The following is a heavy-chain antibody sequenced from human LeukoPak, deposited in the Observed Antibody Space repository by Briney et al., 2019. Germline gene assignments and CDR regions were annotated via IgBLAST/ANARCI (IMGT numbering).Heavy chain of an antibody. CDR1: GYTFTGYY. CDR2: INPNSGGA. J-gene: IGHJ4*02. D-gene: IGHD6-13*01. V-gene: IGHV1-2*02. Sequence: ASVKVSCKASGYTFTGYYMHWVRQAPGQGLEWMGWINPNSGGANYAQKFQGRVTMTRDTSISTAYMELSRLRSDDTAVYYCARGLAAAGYFDYWGQGTLVTVSS. CDR3: ARGLAAAGYFDY.